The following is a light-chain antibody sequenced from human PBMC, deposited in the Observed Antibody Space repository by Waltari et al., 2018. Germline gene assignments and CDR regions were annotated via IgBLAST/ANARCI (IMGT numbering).Light chain of an antibody. V-gene: IGKV4-1*01. Sequence: LGERATSDFNSSQSVFYRSDNKNYLAWYQHKPGQPPKLLLYWASTRESGVPDRFSASGSGTDFTLTINNLQAEDVAVYYCQQYYRSRTFGQGP. CDR1: QSVFYRSDNKNY. CDR2: WAS. CDR3: QQYYRSRT. J-gene: IGKJ1*01.